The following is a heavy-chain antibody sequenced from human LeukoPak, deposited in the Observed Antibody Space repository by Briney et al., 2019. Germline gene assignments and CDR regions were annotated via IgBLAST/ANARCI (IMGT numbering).Heavy chain of an antibody. CDR2: INTFNGNT. D-gene: IGHD5/OR15-5a*01. V-gene: IGHV1-18*01. J-gene: IGHJ4*02. Sequence: SVKVSCKASGYTFTDYGISWVRQAPGQGPDWMGWINTFNGNTNYEQKPQGRVTMTTDTSTSTAYMELRSLRSDDTAVYYCARVPTWTTVSVFYFDSWGQGTLVTVPS. CDR3: ARVPTWTTVSVFYFDS. CDR1: GYTFTDYG.